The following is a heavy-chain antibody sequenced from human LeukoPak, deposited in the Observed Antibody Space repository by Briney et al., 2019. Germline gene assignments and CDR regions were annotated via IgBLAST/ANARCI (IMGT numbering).Heavy chain of an antibody. Sequence: PGGSLRLSCAASGFTFSNAWMSWVRQAPGKGLEWVGRIKSKTDGGTTDYAAPVKGRLTISRDDSKNTLYLQMNSLKTEDTAVYYCTTSQHSYGDDAYWGQGTLVTVSS. CDR1: GFTFSNAW. V-gene: IGHV3-15*01. D-gene: IGHD5-18*01. CDR3: TTSQHSYGDDAY. CDR2: IKSKTDGGTT. J-gene: IGHJ4*02.